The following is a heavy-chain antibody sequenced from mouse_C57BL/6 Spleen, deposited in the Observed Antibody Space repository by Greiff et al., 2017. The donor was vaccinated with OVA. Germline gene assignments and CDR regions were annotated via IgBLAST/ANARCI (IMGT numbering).Heavy chain of an antibody. V-gene: IGHV6-6*01. CDR1: GFTFSDAW. CDR2: IRNKANNHAT. J-gene: IGHJ1*03. D-gene: IGHD1-1*01. Sequence: DVKLVESGGGLVQPGGSMKLSCAASGFTFSDAWMDWVRQSPEKGLEWVAEIRNKANNHATYYAESVKGRFTISRDDSKSSVYLQMNSLRAEDTGIYYCTTLITTVVADWYFDVWGTGTTVTVSS. CDR3: TTLITTVVADWYFDV.